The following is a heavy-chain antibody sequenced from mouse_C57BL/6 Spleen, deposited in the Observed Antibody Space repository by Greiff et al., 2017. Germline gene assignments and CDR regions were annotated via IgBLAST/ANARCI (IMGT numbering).Heavy chain of an antibody. CDR2: IHPNHGGT. J-gene: IGHJ2*01. D-gene: IGHD1-1*01. CDR1: GYTFTDYY. V-gene: IGHV1-26*01. Sequence: EVQLQQSGPELVKPGASVKISCKASGYTFTDYYMNWVKQSHGKSLEWIGYIHPNHGGTSYNQKFKGKATLTVDKSSSTAYMELRSLTSEYSAVYYCARGDPVYYCGCSYYFDYRGQGSTLTVSS. CDR3: ARGDPVYYCGCSYYFDY.